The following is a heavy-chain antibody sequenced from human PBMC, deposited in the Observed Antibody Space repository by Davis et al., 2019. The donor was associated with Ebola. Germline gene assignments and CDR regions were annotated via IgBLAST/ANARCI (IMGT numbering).Heavy chain of an antibody. CDR3: AKDVHQFFSGGYY. D-gene: IGHD3-3*01. V-gene: IGHV3-23*01. J-gene: IGHJ4*02. CDR2: ISGSGGST. CDR1: GFTFSDYY. Sequence: GESLKISCAASGFTFSDYYMTWVRQAPGKGLEWVSAISGSGGSTYYADSVKGRFTISRDNSKNTLYLQMNSLRAEDTAVYYCAKDVHQFFSGGYYWGQGTLVTVSS.